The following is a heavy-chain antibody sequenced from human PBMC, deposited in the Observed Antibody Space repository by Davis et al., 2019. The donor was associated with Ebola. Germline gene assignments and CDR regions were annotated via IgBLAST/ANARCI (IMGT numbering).Heavy chain of an antibody. CDR3: ARDITTKPFDY. CDR2: ISSSSTI. J-gene: IGHJ4*02. Sequence: WGSLRLSCAASGFTFSSHWMNWVRQAPGKGLEWVSYISSSSTIYYADSVKGRFTISRDNAKNSLYLQMNSLRDEDTAVYYCARDITTKPFDYWGQGTLVTVSS. CDR1: GFTFSSHW. V-gene: IGHV3-48*02. D-gene: IGHD1-1*01.